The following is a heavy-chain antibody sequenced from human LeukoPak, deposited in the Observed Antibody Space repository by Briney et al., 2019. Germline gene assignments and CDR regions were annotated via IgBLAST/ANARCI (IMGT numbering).Heavy chain of an antibody. CDR2: INPNSGDT. CDR1: GYTFTGYH. CDR3: ARGSKSADYYDSSGYAATYDAFDI. J-gene: IGHJ3*02. Sequence: ASVKVSCKASGYTFTGYHMHWVRRAPGQGLEWMGRINPNSGDTNYAQKFQGRVTMTTDTSTSTAYMELRSLRSDDTAVYYCARGSKSADYYDSSGYAATYDAFDIWGQGTMVTVSS. V-gene: IGHV1-2*06. D-gene: IGHD3-22*01.